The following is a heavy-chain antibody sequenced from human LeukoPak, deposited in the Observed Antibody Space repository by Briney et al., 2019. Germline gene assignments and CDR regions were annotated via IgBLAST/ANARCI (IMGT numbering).Heavy chain of an antibody. J-gene: IGHJ4*02. CDR1: GGTFSSYA. V-gene: IGHV1-69*13. CDR3: ASAIAAAGPQYESGDY. D-gene: IGHD6-13*01. Sequence: ASVKVSCKASGGTFSSYAISWVRQAPGQGLEWMGGIIPIFGTANYAQKFQGRVTITADESTSTAYMELSSLRSEDTAVYYCASAIAAAGPQYESGDYWGQGTLVTVSS. CDR2: IIPIFGTA.